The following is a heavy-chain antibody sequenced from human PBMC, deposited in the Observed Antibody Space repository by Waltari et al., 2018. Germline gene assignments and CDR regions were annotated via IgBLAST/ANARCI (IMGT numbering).Heavy chain of an antibody. CDR1: GGTFSSYA. CDR3: ARGRRGSDFDY. D-gene: IGHD1-26*01. J-gene: IGHJ4*02. V-gene: IGHV1-69*10. Sequence: QVQLVQSGAEVKKPGSSVKVSCKASGGTFSSYAISWVRQAPGQGLEWMGWSIPISGVANYAQKFQGRGTINAYKSTSTAYRELSSLRSEDTAGYYCARGRRGSDFDYWGQGTLVTVSS. CDR2: SIPISGVA.